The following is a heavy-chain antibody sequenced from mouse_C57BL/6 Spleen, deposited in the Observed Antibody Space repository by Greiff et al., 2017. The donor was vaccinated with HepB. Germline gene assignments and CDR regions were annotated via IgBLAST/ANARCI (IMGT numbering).Heavy chain of an antibody. J-gene: IGHJ4*01. V-gene: IGHV1-55*01. D-gene: IGHD1-1*01. CDR2: IYPGSGST. CDR1: GYTFTSYW. CDR3: ARYRNYYGSSYGYAMDY. Sequence: QVQLQQSGAELVKPGASVKMSCKASGYTFTSYWITWVKQRPGQGLEWIGDIYPGSGSTNYNEKFKSKATLTVDTSSSTAYMQLSSLTSEDSAVYYCARYRNYYGSSYGYAMDYWGQGTSVTVSS.